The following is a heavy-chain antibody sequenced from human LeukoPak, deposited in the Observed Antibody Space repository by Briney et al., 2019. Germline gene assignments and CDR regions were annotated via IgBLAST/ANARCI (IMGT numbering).Heavy chain of an antibody. Sequence: GGCLRLSCAASGFTFSDSAMHWVRRASGKGLEWVGRIRSKANNYATTYAASVKGRFTISRDDSKNTAYLQMNSLKTEDTAVYYCTRHAESLVILTASFDYWGQGALVTVSS. CDR3: TRHAESLVILTASFDY. D-gene: IGHD2-21*02. V-gene: IGHV3-73*01. J-gene: IGHJ4*02. CDR2: IRSKANNYAT. CDR1: GFTFSDSA.